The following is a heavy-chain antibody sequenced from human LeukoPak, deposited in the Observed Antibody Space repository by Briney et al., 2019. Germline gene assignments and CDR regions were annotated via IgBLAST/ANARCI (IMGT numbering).Heavy chain of an antibody. CDR3: ARTPPTVWGHYFDY. Sequence: SETLSLTCTVSGGSISSYYWSWLRQPPGKGLEWIGYIYYSGSTNYNPSLKSRVTISVDTSKNQFSLKLSSVTAADTAVYYCARTPPTVWGHYFDYWGQGTLVTVSS. D-gene: IGHD4-11*01. J-gene: IGHJ4*02. V-gene: IGHV4-59*08. CDR2: IYYSGST. CDR1: GGSISSYY.